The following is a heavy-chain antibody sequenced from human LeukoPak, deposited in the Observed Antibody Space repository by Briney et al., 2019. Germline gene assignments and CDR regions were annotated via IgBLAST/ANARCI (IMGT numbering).Heavy chain of an antibody. J-gene: IGHJ4*02. D-gene: IGHD3-10*01. CDR3: ARGIWFGEIDY. CDR1: GGSFSGYY. CDR2: INHSGST. V-gene: IGHV4-34*01. Sequence: PSETLSLTCAVYGGSFSGYYWSWIRQPPGKGLEWIGEINHSGSTNYNPSLKSRVTISVDTSKNQFSLKLSSVTAADTAVYYCARGIWFGEIDYWGQGTLVTVSS.